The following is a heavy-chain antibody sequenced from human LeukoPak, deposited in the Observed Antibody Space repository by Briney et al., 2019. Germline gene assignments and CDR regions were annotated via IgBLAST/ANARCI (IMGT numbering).Heavy chain of an antibody. CDR2: IYYSGST. Sequence: SETLSLTCSVSGDSISSSSNYWGWIRQPPGKGLERIGSIYYSGSTFYSPSLKSRVTISVDTSKNQFSLKLGSVTAADTAVYYCARAGGYDPTYFDYWGQGTLVTVSS. CDR1: GDSISSSSNY. CDR3: ARAGGYDPTYFDY. V-gene: IGHV4-39*07. D-gene: IGHD5-12*01. J-gene: IGHJ4*02.